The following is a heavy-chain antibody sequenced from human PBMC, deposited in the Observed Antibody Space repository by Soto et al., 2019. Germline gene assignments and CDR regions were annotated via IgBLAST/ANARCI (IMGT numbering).Heavy chain of an antibody. Sequence: GGSLRLSCAASGFTFSSYGMHWVRQAPGKGLEWVAVIWYDGSNKYYADSVKGRFTISRDNSKNTLYLQMNSLRAEDTAVYYCARARTGSGYSMIHPYFDYWGQGTLVTVSS. D-gene: IGHD3-22*01. CDR1: GFTFSSYG. J-gene: IGHJ4*02. CDR3: ARARTGSGYSMIHPYFDY. CDR2: IWYDGSNK. V-gene: IGHV3-33*01.